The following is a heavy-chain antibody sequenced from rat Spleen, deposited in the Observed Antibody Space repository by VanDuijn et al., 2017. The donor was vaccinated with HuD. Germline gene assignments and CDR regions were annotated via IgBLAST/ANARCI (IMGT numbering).Heavy chain of an antibody. J-gene: IGHJ2*01. Sequence: EVQLVETGGGFVQPGRSLKLSCVASGFTFSDYNMAWVRQAPKKGLEWVATISYDGSSTYYRDSVKGRFTISRDNAKSTLYLQMDSLRSEDTATYYCARDSTYASLDYWGQGVTVTVSS. CDR1: GFTFSDYN. CDR2: ISYDGSST. D-gene: IGHD1-2*01. V-gene: IGHV5-7*01. CDR3: ARDSTYASLDY.